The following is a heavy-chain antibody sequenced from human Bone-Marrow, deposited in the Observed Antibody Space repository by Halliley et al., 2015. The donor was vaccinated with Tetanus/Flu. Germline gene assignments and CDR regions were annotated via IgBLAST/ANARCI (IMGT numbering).Heavy chain of an antibody. D-gene: IGHD2-21*01. J-gene: IGHJ5*02. Sequence: WLAVIGYDGNNRLYADAVKGRFTISRDNSKNTLYLQMRGLRAEETAVYYCARSNVQSPHSFLDLWGPGTLVTVSS. CDR2: IGYDGNNR. CDR3: ARSNVQSPHSFLDL. V-gene: IGHV3-33*01.